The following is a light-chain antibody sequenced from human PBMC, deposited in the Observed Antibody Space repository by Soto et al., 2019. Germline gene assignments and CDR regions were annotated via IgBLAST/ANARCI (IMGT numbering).Light chain of an antibody. CDR2: GTS. CDR3: QRYGSSPLIT. J-gene: IGKJ5*01. Sequence: ETVLTQSPGTLSLSPGERATLSGRASRSVSSSSLAWYQQRPGQAPRLLIYGTSSRATGIPDRFSGSGSGTDFTLTISRLEPEDFAVYFCQRYGSSPLITFGQGTRLEIK. V-gene: IGKV3-20*01. CDR1: RSVSSSS.